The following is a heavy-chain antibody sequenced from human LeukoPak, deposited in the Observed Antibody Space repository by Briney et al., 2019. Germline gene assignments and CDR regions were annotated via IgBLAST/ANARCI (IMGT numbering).Heavy chain of an antibody. CDR1: GYTFTSYG. CDR3: ARDPMARFGYYYDSSGYYYFDY. J-gene: IGHJ4*02. Sequence: GASVKVSCKASGYTFTSYGISWVRQAPGQGLEWMGWISAYNGNTNYAQKLQGRVTMTTDTSTSTAYMELRSLRFDDTAVYYCARDPMARFGYYYDSSGYYYFDYWGQGTLVTVSS. CDR2: ISAYNGNT. D-gene: IGHD3-22*01. V-gene: IGHV1-18*01.